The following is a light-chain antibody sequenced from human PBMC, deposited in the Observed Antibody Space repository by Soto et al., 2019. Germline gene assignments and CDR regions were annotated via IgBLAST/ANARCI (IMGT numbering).Light chain of an antibody. CDR1: RNIERW. J-gene: IGKJ1*01. CDR2: NAS. Sequence: DIQMTPSPSTLSASVVDRVTITCRASRNIERWLAWYQQKPGKPPKLLILNASTLGSGVPSRFSGSGSGTEFTLTISGLQPDDFATYYCQHCDTSWPFGQGTKVDIK. CDR3: QHCDTSWP. V-gene: IGKV1-5*01.